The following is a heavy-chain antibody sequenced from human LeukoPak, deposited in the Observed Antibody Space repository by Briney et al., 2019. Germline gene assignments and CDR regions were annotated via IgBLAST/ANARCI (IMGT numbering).Heavy chain of an antibody. CDR3: AKVRGGGYDIFPAR. J-gene: IGHJ4*02. V-gene: IGHV3-9*01. Sequence: PARSLRLSCPASGFTFNDHSMYWVRQAPGKGLDWVSCINWNSDNIGYADFVKGRFTISRDNSKNTLYLQMDMLRAGDTDVDYCAKVRGGGYDIFPARWGQGTLVTVSS. CDR2: INWNSDNI. CDR1: GFTFNDHS. D-gene: IGHD3-9*01.